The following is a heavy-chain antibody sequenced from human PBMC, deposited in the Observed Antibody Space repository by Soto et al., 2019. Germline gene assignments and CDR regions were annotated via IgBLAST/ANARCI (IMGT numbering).Heavy chain of an antibody. CDR1: GYTFIDYF. Sequence: ASVKVSCKAPGYTFIDYFIQWVRQAPGQGLEWMGWINPSSGETTYAQKFQGRVTMTRDTSISTAYMDLITLRSDDTAIYYCVRGLEWRDLDYWGQGTPVTVSS. V-gene: IGHV1-2*02. J-gene: IGHJ4*02. D-gene: IGHD3-3*01. CDR2: INPSSGET. CDR3: VRGLEWRDLDY.